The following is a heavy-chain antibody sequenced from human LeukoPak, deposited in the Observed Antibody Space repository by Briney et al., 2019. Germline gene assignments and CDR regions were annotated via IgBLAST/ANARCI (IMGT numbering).Heavy chain of an antibody. CDR2: INAGNGNT. D-gene: IGHD3-10*01. CDR3: ARDLYRPYYYGSGSPQDY. CDR1: GYTFTSYA. V-gene: IGHV1-3*01. Sequence: ASVKVSCKASGYTFTSYAMHWVRQAPGQRLEWMGWINAGNGNTKYSQKFQGRVTITRDTSASTAYMELSSLGSEDTAVYYCARDLYRPYYYGSGSPQDYWGQGTLVTVSS. J-gene: IGHJ4*02.